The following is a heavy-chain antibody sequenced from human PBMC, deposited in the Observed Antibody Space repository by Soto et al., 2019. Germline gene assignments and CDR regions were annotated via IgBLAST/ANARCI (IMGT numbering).Heavy chain of an antibody. CDR1: GFTVSSNY. V-gene: IGHV3-66*01. D-gene: IGHD3-10*01. J-gene: IGHJ6*03. Sequence: EVQLVESGGGLVQPGGSLRLSCAASGFTVSSNYMSWVRQAPGKGLEWVSVIYSGGSTYYADSVKGRFTISRDNSKNTLYLQMNSLRAGDTAVYYCARDRGYYGSGRSYYYYYMDVWGKGTTVTVSS. CDR2: IYSGGST. CDR3: ARDRGYYGSGRSYYYYYMDV.